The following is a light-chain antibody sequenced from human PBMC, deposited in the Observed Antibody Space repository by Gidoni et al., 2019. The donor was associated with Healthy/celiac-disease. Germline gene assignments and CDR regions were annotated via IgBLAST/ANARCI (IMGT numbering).Light chain of an antibody. J-gene: IGKJ1*01. CDR3: QQYGSSPRT. Sequence: EIVLTQSPGTLSLSPGERATLSCRASQSVSSSYLAWYQQKPGQAPRLLIYGASSRATDIPDRFSGSGSVTDFTLTISRLEPEDFAVYYCQQYGSSPRTFGQWTKVEIK. CDR2: GAS. CDR1: QSVSSSY. V-gene: IGKV3-20*01.